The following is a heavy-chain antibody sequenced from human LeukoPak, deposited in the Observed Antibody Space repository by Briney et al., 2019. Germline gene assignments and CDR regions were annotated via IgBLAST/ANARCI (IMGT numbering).Heavy chain of an antibody. CDR3: AKVLVRGGPDAFDI. V-gene: IGHV1-2*02. Sequence: ASVKVSCKASGYTFTGYYMHWVRQAPGQGLEWMGWINPNSGGTNYAQKFQGRVTMTRDTSISTAYMELSRLRSDDTAVYYCAKVLVRGGPDAFDIWGQGTMVTVSS. J-gene: IGHJ3*02. CDR1: GYTFTGYY. CDR2: INPNSGGT. D-gene: IGHD3-10*01.